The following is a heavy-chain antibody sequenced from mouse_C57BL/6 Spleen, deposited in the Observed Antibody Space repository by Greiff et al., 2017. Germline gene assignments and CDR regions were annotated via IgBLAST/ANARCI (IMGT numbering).Heavy chain of an antibody. CDR1: GYAFSSSW. CDR3: APIYYGYDWGN. CDR2: IYPGDGDT. J-gene: IGHJ3*01. D-gene: IGHD2-2*01. V-gene: IGHV1-82*01. Sequence: QVQLQQSGPELVKPGASVKISCKASGYAFSSSWMNWVKQRPGKGLEWIGRIYPGDGDTNYNGKFKGKATLTADKSSSTAYMQLSSLTSADSAVDFCAPIYYGYDWGNWGQGTLVTVSA.